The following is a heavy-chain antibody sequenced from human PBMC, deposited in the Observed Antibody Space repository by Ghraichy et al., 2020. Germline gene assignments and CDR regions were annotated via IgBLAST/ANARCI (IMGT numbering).Heavy chain of an antibody. CDR3: ARVEGAYYDFWSGYYRDKYFQH. D-gene: IGHD3-3*01. CDR2: IYYSGST. Sequence: SETLSLTCTVSGGSISSYYWSWIRQPPGKGLEWIGYIYYSGSTNYNPSLKSRVTISVDTSKNQFSLKLSSVTAADTAVYYCARVEGAYYDFWSGYYRDKYFQHWGQGTLVTVSS. V-gene: IGHV4-59*01. J-gene: IGHJ1*01. CDR1: GGSISSYY.